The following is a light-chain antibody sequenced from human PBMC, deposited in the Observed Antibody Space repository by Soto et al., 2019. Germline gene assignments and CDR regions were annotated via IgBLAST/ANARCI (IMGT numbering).Light chain of an antibody. J-gene: IGKJ4*01. Sequence: EIVLTQSPATLSLSPGERATLSCRASQSVSRYLAWYQQKPGQAPRLLIYDASNRATGIPARFSGSGSGTDFTLTISSPETEDFAVYYCEQRSDWPLTFGGGTKVEIK. V-gene: IGKV3-11*01. CDR3: EQRSDWPLT. CDR2: DAS. CDR1: QSVSRY.